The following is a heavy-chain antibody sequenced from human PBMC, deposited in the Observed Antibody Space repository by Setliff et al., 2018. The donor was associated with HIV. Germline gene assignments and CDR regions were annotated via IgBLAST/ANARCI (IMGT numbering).Heavy chain of an antibody. V-gene: IGHV1-18*01. CDR2: ISAYNGNT. Sequence: ASVKVSCKASGYTFTSYGISWVRQAPGQGLEWMGWISAYNGNTNYAQTFQGRVTMTTVTSTSTAYMELRSLRSDDTAVYYCARLSIPAYYYMDVWGKGTTVTVSS. CDR1: GYTFTSYG. J-gene: IGHJ6*03. D-gene: IGHD2-21*01. CDR3: ARLSIPAYYYMDV.